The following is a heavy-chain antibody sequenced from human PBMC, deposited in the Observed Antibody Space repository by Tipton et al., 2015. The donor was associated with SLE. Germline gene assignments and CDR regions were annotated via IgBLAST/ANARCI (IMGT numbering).Heavy chain of an antibody. CDR1: GGSISSSSCY. D-gene: IGHD3-10*01. V-gene: IGHV4-39*07. CDR2: IYYSGST. J-gene: IGHJ6*03. Sequence: TLSLTCTVSGGSISSSSCYWGWIRQPPGKGLEWIGSIYYSGSTYYNPSLKSRVTISVDTSKNQFSLKPSSVTAADTAVYYCAGDSAMVRRGYYYMDVWGKGTTVTVSS. CDR3: AGDSAMVRRGYYYMDV.